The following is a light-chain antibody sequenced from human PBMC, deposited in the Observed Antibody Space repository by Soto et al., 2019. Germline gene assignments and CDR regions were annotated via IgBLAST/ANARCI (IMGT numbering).Light chain of an antibody. CDR2: GAS. Sequence: IVLTQSPGTLSLSPGERATLSCSASQSVSSTYIAWYQQNPGQAPRLLIYGASSRATGIPDRFSGSGSGTDFTLTISRLEPEDFAGYFCQQYGRSPPLTFGQGTKVEIK. J-gene: IGKJ2*01. V-gene: IGKV3-20*01. CDR1: QSVSSTY. CDR3: QQYGRSPPLT.